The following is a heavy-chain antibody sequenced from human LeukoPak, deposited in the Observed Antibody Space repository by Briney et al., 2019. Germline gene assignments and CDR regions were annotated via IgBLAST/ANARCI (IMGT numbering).Heavy chain of an antibody. CDR2: IYYSGST. Sequence: SETLSLTCTVSGGSISSYYWSWIRQPPGKGLEWIGYIYYSGSTNYNPSLKSRVTISVDTSKNQFSLKLSSVTAAATAVYYCARVKSSRDDAFDIWGQGTMVTVSS. CDR3: ARVKSSRDDAFDI. CDR1: GGSISSYY. D-gene: IGHD6-19*01. V-gene: IGHV4-59*01. J-gene: IGHJ3*02.